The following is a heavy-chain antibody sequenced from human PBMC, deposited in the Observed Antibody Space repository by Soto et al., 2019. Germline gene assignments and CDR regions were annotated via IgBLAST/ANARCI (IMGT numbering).Heavy chain of an antibody. D-gene: IGHD5-18*01. CDR3: AKVPEGIQLWAYYFDY. CDR2: ISGSGGST. Sequence: EVQLLESGGGLVQPGGSLRLSCAASGFTFSSYAMSWVRQAPGKGLEWVSAISGSGGSTYYADSVKGRFTISRDNSKNTLYLQMNSLRAEDTAVYYCAKVPEGIQLWAYYFDYWGQGTLVTVSS. V-gene: IGHV3-23*01. J-gene: IGHJ4*02. CDR1: GFTFSSYA.